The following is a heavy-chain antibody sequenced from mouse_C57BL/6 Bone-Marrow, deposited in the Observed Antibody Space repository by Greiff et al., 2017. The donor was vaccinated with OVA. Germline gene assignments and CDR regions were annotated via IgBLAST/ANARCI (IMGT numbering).Heavy chain of an antibody. CDR1: GYTFTSYW. D-gene: IGHD2-13*01. Sequence: QVQLQQPGAELVMPGASVKLSCEASGYTFTSYWMHWVKQRPGQGLEWIGEIDPSDSYTNYNQKFKGKSTLTVDKYSSTAYMQLSSLTSEDSAVYYCASVPYGDPYYYAMDYWGQGTSVTVSS. V-gene: IGHV1-69*01. CDR2: IDPSDSYT. CDR3: ASVPYGDPYYYAMDY. J-gene: IGHJ4*01.